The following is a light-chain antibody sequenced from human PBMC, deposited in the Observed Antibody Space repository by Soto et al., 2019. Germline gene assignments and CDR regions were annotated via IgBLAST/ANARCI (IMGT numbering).Light chain of an antibody. V-gene: IGLV2-23*01. CDR2: EGS. CDR3: CSYADLIL. Sequence: QSALTQPASVSGYPGQSITISCTGTSSDVGNYNLVSWYQQHPGKAPKLIIYEGSKRPSGVSNRFSGSKSGNTASLTISGLQTEDEADYYCCSYADLILFGGGTKVTVL. J-gene: IGLJ2*01. CDR1: SSDVGNYNL.